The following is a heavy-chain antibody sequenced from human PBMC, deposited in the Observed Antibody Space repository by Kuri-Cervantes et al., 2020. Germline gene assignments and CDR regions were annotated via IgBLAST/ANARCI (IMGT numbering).Heavy chain of an antibody. V-gene: IGHV3-53*01. CDR1: GFTFSSYA. CDR3: ARDGGRLGSGWYIGADLLDY. D-gene: IGHD6-19*01. CDR2: IYRSGST. J-gene: IGHJ4*02. Sequence: GESLKISCAASGFTFSSYAMSWVRQAPGKGLEWVSIIYRSGSTYYADSVKGRFTISRDNFKNTLYLQMNSLRDDDTAVYYCARDGGRLGSGWYIGADLLDYWGQGTLVTVSS.